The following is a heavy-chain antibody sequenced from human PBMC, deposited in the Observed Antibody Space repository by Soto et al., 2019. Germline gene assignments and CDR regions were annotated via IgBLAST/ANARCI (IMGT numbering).Heavy chain of an antibody. J-gene: IGHJ4*02. CDR2: VYYRGRS. CDR1: GGSVSNSNYC. V-gene: IGHV4-39*01. CDR3: VSQRTSVLTQAYFDY. Sequence: SETLSLTCTVSGGSVSNSNYCWGWIRQSPGKGLEWIGSVYYRGRSYSKSSVKSRVTISVDTSKNQFSLNLNSVTASDTAVYFCVSQRTSVLTQAYFDYWGPGALVTV. D-gene: IGHD2-8*01.